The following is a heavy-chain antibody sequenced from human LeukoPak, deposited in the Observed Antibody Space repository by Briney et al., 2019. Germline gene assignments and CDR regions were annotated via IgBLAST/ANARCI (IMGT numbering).Heavy chain of an antibody. D-gene: IGHD4-17*01. J-gene: IGHJ6*02. CDR2: INPSGGST. CDR1: GYTFTSYG. CDR3: ARDLNPRNYGDYPPYYYYGMDV. Sequence: ASVKVSCKASGYTFTSYGISWVRQAPGQGLEWMGIINPSGGSTSYAQKFQGRVTMTRDTSTSTVYMELSSLRSEDTAVYYCARDLNPRNYGDYPPYYYYGMDVWGQGTTVTVSS. V-gene: IGHV1-46*01.